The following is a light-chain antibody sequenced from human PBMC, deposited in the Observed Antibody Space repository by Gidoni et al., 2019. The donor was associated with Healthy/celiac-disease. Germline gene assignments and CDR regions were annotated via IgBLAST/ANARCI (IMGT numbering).Light chain of an antibody. J-gene: IGKJ1*01. V-gene: IGKV1-5*03. CDR1: QSISSW. CDR2: KAS. Sequence: DIQMTPSPSTLSASVGDRVTITCRASQSISSWLAWYQQKPGKAPKLLIYKASSLESGVPSRFSGSGSGTEFTLTISRLQPDDFATYYCQQYNSYWTFGQGTKVEIK. CDR3: QQYNSYWT.